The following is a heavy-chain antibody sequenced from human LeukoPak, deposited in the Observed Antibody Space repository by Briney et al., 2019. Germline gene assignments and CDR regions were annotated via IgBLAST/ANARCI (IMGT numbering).Heavy chain of an antibody. Sequence: MPSETLCLTCTVPGGSISSGSYYWSWIRPPAGKGLEGIWRIYTSGSANDNPSRKSRVTISVDTSKNQFSLKLSSVPAAGTAVYYCARGRYGDYTYYFDYWGQGTLVTVSS. CDR1: GGSISSGSYY. J-gene: IGHJ4*02. V-gene: IGHV4-61*02. CDR3: ARGRYGDYTYYFDY. CDR2: IYTSGSA. D-gene: IGHD4-17*01.